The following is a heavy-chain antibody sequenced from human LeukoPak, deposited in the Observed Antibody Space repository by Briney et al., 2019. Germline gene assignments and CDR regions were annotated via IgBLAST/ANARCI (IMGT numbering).Heavy chain of an antibody. D-gene: IGHD3-22*01. V-gene: IGHV3-23*01. CDR2: ISGGGDST. CDR1: GFTFTTYA. J-gene: IGHJ6*02. CDR3: ARDSWLVYGMDV. Sequence: GGSLRLSCAASGFTFTTYAMSWVRQTPGKGLEWVSSISGGGDSTYYADSVKGRFTISRDNSKNTLYLQMNSLRAEDTAVYYCARDSWLVYGMDVWGQGTTVTVSS.